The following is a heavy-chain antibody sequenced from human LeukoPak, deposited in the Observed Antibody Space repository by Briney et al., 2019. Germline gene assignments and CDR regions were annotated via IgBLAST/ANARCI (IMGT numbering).Heavy chain of an antibody. CDR2: ILTSGTT. V-gene: IGHV4-4*09. J-gene: IGHJ4*02. D-gene: IGHD1-26*01. Sequence: SETLSLTCTVSSGSISNYHWSWVRQPPGKGLEWIGYILTSGTTNYNPSLKSRLTISVDTSKNQFTLKLSSVTAADTAVYYCARLRVSGSYLYYFDYWGQGTLVSVSS. CDR3: ARLRVSGSYLYYFDY. CDR1: SGSISNYH.